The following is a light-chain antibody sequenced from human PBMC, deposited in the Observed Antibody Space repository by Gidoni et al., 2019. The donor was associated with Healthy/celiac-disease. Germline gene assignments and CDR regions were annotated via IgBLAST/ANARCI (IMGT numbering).Light chain of an antibody. CDR3: QQYGSSPG. CDR2: GAS. V-gene: IGKV3-20*01. Sequence: EIVLTQSPGTLSLSPGERATLSCRASQSVSSSYLAWYQQKPGQAPRLLIYGASSRATGIPDRFSGSGSGTDFTLTISRLELEDFAVYYCQQYGSSPGFGGGTKVEIK. J-gene: IGKJ4*01. CDR1: QSVSSSY.